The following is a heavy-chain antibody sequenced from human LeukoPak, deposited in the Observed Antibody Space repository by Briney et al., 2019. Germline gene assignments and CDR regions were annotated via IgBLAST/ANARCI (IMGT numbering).Heavy chain of an antibody. Sequence: SETLSLTCTVSGGSISNYYWSWIRQPPGKGLEWIGYIYYSGSTNYNPSLKSRVTISVDTSKNKFSLKLSSVTAADTAVYYCARRQFDYGGAFDYWGQGTLVTVSS. CDR3: ARRQFDYGGAFDY. V-gene: IGHV4-59*08. CDR1: GGSISNYY. D-gene: IGHD4-23*01. CDR2: IYYSGST. J-gene: IGHJ4*02.